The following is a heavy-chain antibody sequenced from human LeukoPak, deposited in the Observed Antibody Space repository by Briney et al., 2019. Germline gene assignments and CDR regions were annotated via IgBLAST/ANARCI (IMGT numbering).Heavy chain of an antibody. CDR1: GFTVSSNY. J-gene: IGHJ5*02. Sequence: GGSLRLSCAASGFTVSSNYMSWVRQAPGKRLEWVSAISGSGGSTYYANSLRGRFTISRDNSKNTLYLEINNLRAEDTAIYYCAKVRDSSGYSSSFDPWGQGTLVTVSS. D-gene: IGHD3-22*01. V-gene: IGHV3-23*01. CDR2: ISGSGGST. CDR3: AKVRDSSGYSSSFDP.